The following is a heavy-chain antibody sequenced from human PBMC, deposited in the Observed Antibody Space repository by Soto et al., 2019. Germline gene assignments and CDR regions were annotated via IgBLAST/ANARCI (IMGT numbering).Heavy chain of an antibody. CDR3: ARDRRGASAAAGTRNYYYGMDV. D-gene: IGHD6-13*01. CDR2: IYSGGST. Sequence: VGSLRLSCAASGFTVSSNYMSWVRQAPGKGLEWVSVIYSGGSTYYADSVKGRFTISRDNSKNTLYLQMNSLRAEDTAVYYCARDRRGASAAAGTRNYYYGMDVWGQGTTVTVSS. J-gene: IGHJ6*02. CDR1: GFTVSSNY. V-gene: IGHV3-53*01.